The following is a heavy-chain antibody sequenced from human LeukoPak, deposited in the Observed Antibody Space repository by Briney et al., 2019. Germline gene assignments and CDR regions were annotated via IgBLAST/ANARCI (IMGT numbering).Heavy chain of an antibody. CDR1: GFTFSDYY. Sequence: GGSLRLSCAASGFTFSDYYMSWIRQAPGKGLEWVSYISSSGSTIYYADSVKGRFAISRDNAKNSLYLQMNSLRAEDTAVYYCARVTEYYSMDVWGQGTTVTVSS. CDR3: ARVTEYYSMDV. CDR2: ISSSGSTI. V-gene: IGHV3-11*01. J-gene: IGHJ6*02.